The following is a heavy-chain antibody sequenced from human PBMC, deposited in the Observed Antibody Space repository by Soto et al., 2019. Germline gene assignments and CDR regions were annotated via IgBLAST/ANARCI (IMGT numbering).Heavy chain of an antibody. CDR1: GYTFTSYY. V-gene: IGHV1-18*04. D-gene: IGHD3-3*01. Sequence: ASVKVSCKAPGYTFTSYYMHWVRQAPRQGLEWMGIINTYNGSTNYAQRLQGRVTMTTDTSTSTAYMELRSLRSDDTAVYYCARDTLFWSGYYPYFDYWGQGTLVTVSS. CDR3: ARDTLFWSGYYPYFDY. J-gene: IGHJ4*02. CDR2: INTYNGST.